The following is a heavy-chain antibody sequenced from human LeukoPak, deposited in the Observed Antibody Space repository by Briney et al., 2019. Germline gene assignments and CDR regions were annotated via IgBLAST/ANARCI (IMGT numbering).Heavy chain of an antibody. Sequence: SETLSLTCTVSGGSISSSSYYWGWIRQPPGKGLEWIGSIYYSGSTYYNPSLKSRVTISVDTSKNQFSLKLSSVTAADTAVYYCARDYHDEEDYYYYYMDVWGKGTTVTVSS. CDR2: IYYSGST. J-gene: IGHJ6*03. D-gene: IGHD3-3*01. V-gene: IGHV4-39*07. CDR3: ARDYHDEEDYYYYYMDV. CDR1: GGSISSSSYY.